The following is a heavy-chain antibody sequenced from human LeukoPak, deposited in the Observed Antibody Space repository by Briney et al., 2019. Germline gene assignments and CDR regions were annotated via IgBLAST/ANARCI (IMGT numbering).Heavy chain of an antibody. CDR1: GFSVINTY. CDR2: IDDSSAT. V-gene: IGHV3-53*01. J-gene: IGHJ4*02. Sequence: GGSLRLSCAASGFSVINTYVNWVRQAPGKGLEWVSVIDDSSATSFVDAVKGRFTVSRDNSKNTVSLHMNNLRAEDTAVYYCVSGYGDYNFDFWGQGTLVTVSS. CDR3: VSGYGDYNFDF. D-gene: IGHD4-17*01.